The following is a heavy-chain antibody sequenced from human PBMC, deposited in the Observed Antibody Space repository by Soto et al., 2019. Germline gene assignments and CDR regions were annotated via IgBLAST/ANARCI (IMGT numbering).Heavy chain of an antibody. Sequence: ASVKVSCKASGYTFTGYYMHWLRQAPGQGLEWMGWINPNSGGTNYAQKFQGWVTMTRDTSINTAYMELSRLRSDDTAVYYCARVTTIYFDYWGQGTLVTVSS. CDR1: GYTFTGYY. D-gene: IGHD3-9*01. CDR2: INPNSGGT. J-gene: IGHJ4*02. CDR3: ARVTTIYFDY. V-gene: IGHV1-2*04.